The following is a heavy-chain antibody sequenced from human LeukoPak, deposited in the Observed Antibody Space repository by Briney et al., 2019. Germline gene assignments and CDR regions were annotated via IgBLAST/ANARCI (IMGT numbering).Heavy chain of an antibody. J-gene: IGHJ4*02. CDR2: INGDGTTS. D-gene: IGHD6-19*01. CDR1: GFSFSSHW. Sequence: GSLRLSCAASGFSFSSHWVHWVRQTPGKGLVWVARINGDGTTSSHADSVKGRFTISRDNAKNTLYLQMNSLRAEDTALYYCARTIAVNEGDFDYWGQGTLVTVSS. CDR3: ARTIAVNEGDFDY. V-gene: IGHV3-74*01.